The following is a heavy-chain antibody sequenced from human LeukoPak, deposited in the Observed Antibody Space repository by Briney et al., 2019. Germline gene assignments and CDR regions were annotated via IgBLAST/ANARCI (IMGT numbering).Heavy chain of an antibody. J-gene: IGHJ2*01. D-gene: IGHD5-18*01. V-gene: IGHV4-39*01. CDR2: IYYSGST. CDR3: ARHHPDTAMARGYFDL. Sequence: PSETLSLTCSVSGGSISISRYYWGWIRQPPGKGLEWIGTIYYSGSTYYNPSLKSRVTISVDTSKNQFSLKLSSVTAADTAVYYCARHHPDTAMARGYFDLWGRGTLVTVSS. CDR1: GGSISISRYY.